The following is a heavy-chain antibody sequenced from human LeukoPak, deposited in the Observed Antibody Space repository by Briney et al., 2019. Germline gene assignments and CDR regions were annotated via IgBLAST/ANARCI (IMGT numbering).Heavy chain of an antibody. V-gene: IGHV4-38-2*02. CDR1: GYSISRGFY. CDR2: IYRTGST. D-gene: IGHD4-11*01. CDR3: ARSYGDYIWYFDP. Sequence: SETLSLTCNVSGYSISRGFYWGWIRQPPGKGLEWIGTIYRTGSTYYSPSLKSRVSISMDASKNHFSLTLTSVTAADTAVYYCARSYGDYIWYFDPWGRGTLVTVSS. J-gene: IGHJ2*01.